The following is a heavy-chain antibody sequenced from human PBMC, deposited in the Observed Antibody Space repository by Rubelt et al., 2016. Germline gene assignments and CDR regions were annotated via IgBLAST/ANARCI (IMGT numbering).Heavy chain of an antibody. CDR2: IYTSGST. CDR1: GGSISSYY. CDR3: ARAPAAGTLNWFDP. D-gene: IGHD6-13*01. Sequence: QVQLQESGPGLVKPSETLSLTCTVSGGSISSYYWSWIRQPAGKGLEWIGRIYTSGSTNYNPSLKGVVTMSVDTSKNQVSLKLSAVTAADTAVYYCARAPAAGTLNWFDPWGQGTLVTVSS. J-gene: IGHJ5*02. V-gene: IGHV4-4*07.